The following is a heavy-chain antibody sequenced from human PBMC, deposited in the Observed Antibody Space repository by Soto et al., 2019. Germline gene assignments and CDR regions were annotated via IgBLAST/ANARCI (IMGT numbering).Heavy chain of an antibody. J-gene: IGHJ6*02. Sequence: HEHLVQSGAEVKRPGASLEVSCKASGYSFTGYYMHWVRQAPGQGLEWMGWINPNSGGTNYAQKFQGWVTMTRDTSISTSYLELSRLRSDDTAVYYCARGYGFGPDYYYYGMDVWGQGTTVTVSS. CDR1: GYSFTGYY. CDR3: ARGYGFGPDYYYYGMDV. D-gene: IGHD3-16*01. CDR2: INPNSGGT. V-gene: IGHV1-2*04.